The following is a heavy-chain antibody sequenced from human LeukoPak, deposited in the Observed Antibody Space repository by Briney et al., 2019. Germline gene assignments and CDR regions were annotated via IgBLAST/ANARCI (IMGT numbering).Heavy chain of an antibody. CDR1: GLSVSSHY. V-gene: IGHV3-53*01. D-gene: IGHD3-3*01. Sequence: PGGSLRLSCAASGLSVSSHYMSWVRQALGEGLEWVSVIHSVGSTDYADSVKGRFTISRDDPKNRVDLQVNSLRAEDTAVYYCASSRIFGNAMDVWGQGTTVTVSS. J-gene: IGHJ6*02. CDR2: IHSVGST. CDR3: ASSRIFGNAMDV.